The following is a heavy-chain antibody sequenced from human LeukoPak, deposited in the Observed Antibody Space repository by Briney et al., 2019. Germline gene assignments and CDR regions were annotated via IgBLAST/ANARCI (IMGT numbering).Heavy chain of an antibody. CDR2: ISSRSSYI. CDR1: GFTFSSYT. CDR3: ARLRRKNYYDSSGYYWDY. V-gene: IGHV3-21*04. Sequence: GGSLRLSCAASGFTFSSYTMNWVRQAPGKGLEWVSSISSRSSYIYYADSVKGRFTISRDNAKNSLYLQMNSLRAEDTAVYYCARLRRKNYYDSSGYYWDYWGQGTLVTVSS. J-gene: IGHJ4*02. D-gene: IGHD3-22*01.